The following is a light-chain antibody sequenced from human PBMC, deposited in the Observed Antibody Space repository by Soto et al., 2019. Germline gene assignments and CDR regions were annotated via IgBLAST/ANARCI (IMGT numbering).Light chain of an antibody. CDR2: SDN. Sequence: QSVLTQPPSASGTPGQSVTISCSGSSSNSGGNIVLWYQQVPGTAPKFLIYSDNQRPSGVPDRFSGSKSGTSASLAISGLQSEDEADYYCASWDDTLKGRVFGGGTKLTVL. V-gene: IGLV1-44*01. CDR3: ASWDDTLKGRV. J-gene: IGLJ3*02. CDR1: SSNSGGNI.